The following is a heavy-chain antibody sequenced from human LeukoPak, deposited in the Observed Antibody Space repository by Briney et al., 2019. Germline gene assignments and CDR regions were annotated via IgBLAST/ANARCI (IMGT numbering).Heavy chain of an antibody. V-gene: IGHV1-69*05. Sequence: SVKVSCKASGGTFSSYAISWVRQAPGQGLEWMGRIIPIFGTANYAQKFQGRVTITTDESTSTAFMELSSLRSEDTAVYYCARDRTVTTNWFDPWGQGTLVTVSS. CDR2: IIPIFGTA. J-gene: IGHJ5*02. CDR1: GGTFSSYA. CDR3: ARDRTVTTNWFDP. D-gene: IGHD4-17*01.